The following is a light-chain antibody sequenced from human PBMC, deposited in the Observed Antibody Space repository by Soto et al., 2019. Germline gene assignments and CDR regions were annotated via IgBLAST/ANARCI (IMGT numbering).Light chain of an antibody. Sequence: QSALTQPASVSGSPGQSITISCTGSSSDVGAYKYVSWYQQHPGKAPKLIIYEVSNRPSGVSNRFSGSKSGNTASLTISGLRAEDEADYYCSSYKRGNTAVFGGGTKLTVL. CDR2: EVS. J-gene: IGLJ2*01. CDR3: SSYKRGNTAV. V-gene: IGLV2-14*01. CDR1: SSDVGAYKY.